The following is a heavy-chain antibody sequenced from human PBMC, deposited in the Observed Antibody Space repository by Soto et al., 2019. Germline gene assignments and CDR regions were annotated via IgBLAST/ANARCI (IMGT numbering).Heavy chain of an antibody. J-gene: IGHJ4*02. CDR1: GDTFSFYT. CDR3: ATSYGSGYRAFDY. V-gene: IGHV1-69*02. D-gene: IGHD3-10*01. Sequence: QVQLVQSGAELKKPGSSVKVSCKASGDTFSFYTINWVRQAPGLGLEWMGRVNPILSMSNYAQKFQGRVTRTADKSTSTAYVELRSLRSEDTAFYYCATSYGSGYRAFDYWGQGALVTVSS. CDR2: VNPILSMS.